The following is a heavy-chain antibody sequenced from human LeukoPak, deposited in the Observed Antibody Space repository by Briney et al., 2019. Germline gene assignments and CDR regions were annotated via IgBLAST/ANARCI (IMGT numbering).Heavy chain of an antibody. V-gene: IGHV3-30-3*01. Sequence: PGGSLRLSCAASGFTFSSYAMHWVRQAPGKGLEWVAVISYDGSNKYYADSVKGRFTISRDNSKNTLYLQMNSLRAEDTAVYYCARANFYFDYWGQGTLVTVSS. CDR3: ARANFYFDY. CDR1: GFTFSSYA. CDR2: ISYDGSNK. J-gene: IGHJ4*02.